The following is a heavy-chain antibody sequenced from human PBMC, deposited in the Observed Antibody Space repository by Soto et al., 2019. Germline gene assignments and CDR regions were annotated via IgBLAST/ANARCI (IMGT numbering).Heavy chain of an antibody. V-gene: IGHV3-30-3*01. CDR1: GFTFSSYA. CDR2: ISYDGSNK. J-gene: IGHJ4*02. CDR3: AEDRGALYNNYYYDY. D-gene: IGHD1-1*01. Sequence: PGGSLRLSCAASGFTFSSYAMHWVRQAPGKGLEWVAVISYDGSNKYYADSVKGRFTISRDNSKNTLYLQMNSLRAEDTAVYYCAEDRGALYNNYYYDYWGQGALVTVSS.